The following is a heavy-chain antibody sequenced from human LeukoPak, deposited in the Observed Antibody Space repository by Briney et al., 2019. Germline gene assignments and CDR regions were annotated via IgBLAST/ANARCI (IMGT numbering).Heavy chain of an antibody. J-gene: IGHJ6*03. CDR3: ARDAGVAGTPYYYYYIDV. CDR1: GFTFDDYA. CDR2: INWNSDSI. Sequence: PGGSLRLSCAVSGFTFDDYAMHWVRQAPGKGLEWVAGINWNSDSIDYADSVKGRFTTSRDNAKNSLYLQMNSLRAEDTAVYYCARDAGVAGTPYYYYYIDVWGKGTTVTISS. D-gene: IGHD6-19*01. V-gene: IGHV3-9*01.